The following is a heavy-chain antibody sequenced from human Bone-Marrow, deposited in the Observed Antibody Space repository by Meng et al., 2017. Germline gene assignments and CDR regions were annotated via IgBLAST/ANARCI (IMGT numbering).Heavy chain of an antibody. V-gene: IGHV4-34*01. CDR2: IYYSGST. CDR3: ASLYGDSSVWYLDL. J-gene: IGHJ2*01. D-gene: IGHD4-17*01. CDR1: GGSFSGYY. Sequence: GQLQRWGAGLLKPSETLSLTCAVYGGSFSGYYWSWIRQPPGKGLEYIGYIYYSGSTYYNPSLKSRVIISVDTSKNQFSLRLNSVTAADTAVYYCASLYGDSSVWYLDLWGRGTLVTVSS.